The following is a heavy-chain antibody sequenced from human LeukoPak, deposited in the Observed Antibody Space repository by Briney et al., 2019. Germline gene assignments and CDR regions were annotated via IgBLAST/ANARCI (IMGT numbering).Heavy chain of an antibody. CDR3: ARWWEPSSAFDI. Sequence: ASVKVSCKASGYTFTGYYMHWVRQAPGQGLEWMGWINPNSGGTDYAQKFQGWVTMTRDTSISTAYMELSRLRSDDTAEYYCARWWEPSSAFDIWGQGTMVTVSS. J-gene: IGHJ3*02. D-gene: IGHD1-26*01. V-gene: IGHV1-2*04. CDR1: GYTFTGYY. CDR2: INPNSGGT.